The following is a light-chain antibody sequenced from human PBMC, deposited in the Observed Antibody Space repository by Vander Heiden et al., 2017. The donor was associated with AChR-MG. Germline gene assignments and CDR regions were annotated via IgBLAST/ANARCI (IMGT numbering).Light chain of an antibody. CDR1: QSVSSN. V-gene: IGKV3-15*01. J-gene: IGKJ2*01. Sequence: EIVMTQSPATLSVSPGERATLPCRASQSVSSNLAWYQQKPGQAPRLLSYGASTRATGIPARVSGSGSGTEFTLTISSLQSEDFAVYYCQQYNNWPPYTFGQGTKLEIK. CDR2: GAS. CDR3: QQYNNWPPYT.